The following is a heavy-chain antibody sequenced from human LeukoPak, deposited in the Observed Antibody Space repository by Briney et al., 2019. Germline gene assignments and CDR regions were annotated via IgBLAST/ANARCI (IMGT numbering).Heavy chain of an antibody. D-gene: IGHD1-14*01. J-gene: IGHJ4*02. CDR1: GGSISSYY. Sequence: SETLSLTCTVSGGSISSYYWSWIRQPPGKGLEWIWYIYYSGSTNYNPSLKSRVTISVDTSKNQFSLKLSSVTAADTAVYYCARVGAHREPTFDYWGQGTLVTVSS. CDR2: IYYSGST. CDR3: ARVGAHREPTFDY. V-gene: IGHV4-59*01.